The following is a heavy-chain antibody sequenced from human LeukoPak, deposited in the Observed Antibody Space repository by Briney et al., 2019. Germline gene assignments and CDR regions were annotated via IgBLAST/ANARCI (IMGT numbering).Heavy chain of an antibody. CDR1: GVSISSYY. CDR3: ARALQPGVYAFDI. CDR2: IYYSGSA. J-gene: IGHJ3*02. Sequence: SETLSLTCTVSGVSISSYYWTWIRQPPGEGLEWIGYIYYSGSANYNPSLKSRVTISVDTSKNQFSLKLSSVTAADTAVYYCARALQPGVYAFDIWGQGTMVTVSS. V-gene: IGHV4-59*01. D-gene: IGHD6-13*01.